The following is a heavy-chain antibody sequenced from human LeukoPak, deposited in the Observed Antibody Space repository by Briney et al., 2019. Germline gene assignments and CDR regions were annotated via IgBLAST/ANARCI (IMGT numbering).Heavy chain of an antibody. CDR2: ISGSGDST. D-gene: IGHD3-3*01. V-gene: IGHV3-23*01. CDR3: ARGGDFWSGYSRGYYMDV. J-gene: IGHJ6*03. Sequence: GGSLRLSCAASGFTFRSYAMSWVRQAPGKGLEWGSVISGSGDSTYYADSVKGRFTISRDNSKNTLYLQMNSLRAEDTAVYHCARGGDFWSGYSRGYYMDVWGKGTTVTVSS. CDR1: GFTFRSYA.